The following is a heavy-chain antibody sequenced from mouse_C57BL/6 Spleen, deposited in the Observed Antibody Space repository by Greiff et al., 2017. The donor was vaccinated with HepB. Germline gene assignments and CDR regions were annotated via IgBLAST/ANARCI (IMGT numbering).Heavy chain of an antibody. V-gene: IGHV1-82*01. CDR3: TRDGYYGSSSYYFDY. D-gene: IGHD1-1*01. Sequence: QVQLQQSGPELVKPGASVKISCKASGYAFSSSWMNWVKQRPGKGLEWIGRIYPGDGDTNYNGKFKGKATLTADKSSSTAYMQLSSLTSEDSAVYFCTRDGYYGSSSYYFDYWGQGTTLTVSS. J-gene: IGHJ2*01. CDR1: GYAFSSSW. CDR2: IYPGDGDT.